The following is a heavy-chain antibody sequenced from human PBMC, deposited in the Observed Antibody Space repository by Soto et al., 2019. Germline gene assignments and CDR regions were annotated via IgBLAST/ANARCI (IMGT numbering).Heavy chain of an antibody. CDR2: ISYDGSNK. CDR1: GFTFSSYG. J-gene: IGHJ4*02. CDR3: AKEMQGIVVVVAAKFGMAFDY. V-gene: IGHV3-30*18. D-gene: IGHD2-15*01. Sequence: GGSLRLSCAASGFTFSSYGMHWVRQAPGKGLEWVAVISYDGSNKYYADSVKGRFTISRDNSKNTLYLQMNSLRAEDTAVYYCAKEMQGIVVVVAAKFGMAFDYWGQGTLVTVSS.